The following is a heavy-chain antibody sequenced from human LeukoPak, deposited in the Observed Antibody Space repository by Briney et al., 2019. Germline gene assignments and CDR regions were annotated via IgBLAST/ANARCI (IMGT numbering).Heavy chain of an antibody. CDR3: ARDAGFTMVRGVTRWFDP. V-gene: IGHV3-30*03. J-gene: IGHJ5*02. CDR2: ISYDGSNK. D-gene: IGHD3-10*01. CDR1: GFTFSSYG. Sequence: GGSLRLSCAASGFTFSSYGMHWVRQAPGKGLEWVAVISYDGSNKYYADSVKGRFTISRDNSKNTLYLQMNSLRAEDTAVYYCARDAGFTMVRGVTRWFDPWGQGTLVTVSS.